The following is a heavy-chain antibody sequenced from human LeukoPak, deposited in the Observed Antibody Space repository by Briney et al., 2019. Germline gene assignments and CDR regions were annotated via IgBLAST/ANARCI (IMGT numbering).Heavy chain of an antibody. J-gene: IGHJ5*02. CDR1: GFTFDDYG. CDR3: ARVDSSSWQYNWFDP. Sequence: GGSLRLSCAAPGFTFDDYGMSWVRQAPGKGLEWVSGINWNGGSTGYADSVKGRFTISRDNAKNSLYLQMNSLRAEDTALYYCARVDSSSWQYNWFDPWGQGTLVTVSS. CDR2: INWNGGST. D-gene: IGHD6-13*01. V-gene: IGHV3-20*04.